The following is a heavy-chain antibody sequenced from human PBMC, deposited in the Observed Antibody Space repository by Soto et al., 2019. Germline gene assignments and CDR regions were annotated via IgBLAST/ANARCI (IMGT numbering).Heavy chain of an antibody. Sequence: EVQLLESGGGLVQPGGSLRLSCAASGFTFSSYAMSWVRQAPGKGPEWVSAISGSGGSTYYADSVKGRFTISRDNSKNTLYLQMNSLRAEDTAVYYCAKDRLNYYGPGAYYKAGGDYWGQGTLVTVSS. J-gene: IGHJ4*02. CDR1: GFTFSSYA. V-gene: IGHV3-23*01. CDR3: AKDRLNYYGPGAYYKAGGDY. CDR2: ISGSGGST. D-gene: IGHD3-10*01.